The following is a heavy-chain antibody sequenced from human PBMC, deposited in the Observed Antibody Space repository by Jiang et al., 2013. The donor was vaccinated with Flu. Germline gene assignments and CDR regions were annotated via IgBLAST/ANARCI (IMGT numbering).Heavy chain of an antibody. CDR2: IYYSGST. V-gene: IGHV4-59*01. CDR3: AGDRRDDYKSGYFDS. J-gene: IGHJ4*02. Sequence: PGLVKPSETLSLTCTVSGGSISSYYWSWIRQPPGKGLEWIGYIYYSGSTNYNPSLKSRVTISVDTSKNQFSLKLSSVTAADTAVYYCAGDRRDDYKSGYFDSWGQGAVVTVSS. D-gene: IGHD5-24*01. CDR1: GGSISSYY.